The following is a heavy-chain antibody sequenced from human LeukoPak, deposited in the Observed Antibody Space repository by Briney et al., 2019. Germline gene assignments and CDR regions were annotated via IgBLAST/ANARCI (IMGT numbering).Heavy chain of an antibody. Sequence: GGSPRLSCAASGFTFSSYAMHWVRQAPGKGLEWVAVISYDGSNKYYADSVKGRFTISRDNSKNTLYLQMNSLRAEDTGVYYCARSPGYSYGMDVWGQGTTVTVSS. V-gene: IGHV3-30-3*01. CDR2: ISYDGSNK. J-gene: IGHJ6*02. CDR1: GFTFSSYA. D-gene: IGHD2-15*01. CDR3: ARSPGYSYGMDV.